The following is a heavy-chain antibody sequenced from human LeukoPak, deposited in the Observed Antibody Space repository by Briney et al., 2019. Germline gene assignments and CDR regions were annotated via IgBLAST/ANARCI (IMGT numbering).Heavy chain of an antibody. CDR3: ASECLGEFCY. CDR2: IYSGDST. V-gene: IGHV3-53*01. Sequence: GSLRLSCEASGFTVSSNYMSWVRQAPGKGLEWVSLIYSGDSTYYADSVKGRFTISRDNSKNTLYLQMNSLRAEDTAVYYCASECLGEFCYWGQGTLVTVSS. J-gene: IGHJ4*02. CDR1: GFTVSSNY. D-gene: IGHD3-16*01.